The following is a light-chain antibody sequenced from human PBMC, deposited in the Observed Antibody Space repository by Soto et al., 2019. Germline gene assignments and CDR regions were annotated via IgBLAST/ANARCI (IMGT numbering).Light chain of an antibody. CDR3: HQYITSPLT. V-gene: IGKV3-20*01. CDR2: GAS. Sequence: EIVLTQSPGTLSLSAGERATLSCRASQTVSGSSLAWYQQKPGQAPTLLIYGASRRATGIPDRFSGSGSGTDFTLTISRVEPEDFAVNYCHQYITSPLTLGQGTKVEIK. J-gene: IGKJ1*01. CDR1: QTVSGSS.